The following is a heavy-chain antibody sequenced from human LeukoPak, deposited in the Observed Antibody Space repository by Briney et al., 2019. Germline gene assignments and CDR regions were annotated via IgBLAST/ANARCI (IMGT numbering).Heavy chain of an antibody. V-gene: IGHV4-34*01. D-gene: IGHD6-13*01. Sequence: SETLSLTCAVYGGSFSGYYWSWIRQPPGEGLEWIGEINHSGSTNYNPSLKSRVTISVDTSKNQFSLKLSSVTAADTAVYYCARVYSSSWYDYWGQGTLVTVSS. CDR1: GGSFSGYY. J-gene: IGHJ4*02. CDR3: ARVYSSSWYDY. CDR2: INHSGST.